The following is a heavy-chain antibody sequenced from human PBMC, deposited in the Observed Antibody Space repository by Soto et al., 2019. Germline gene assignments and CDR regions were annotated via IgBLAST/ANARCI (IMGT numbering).Heavy chain of an antibody. D-gene: IGHD6-13*01. V-gene: IGHV6-1*01. J-gene: IGHJ3*02. CDR3: ARGQQLVRPVAFDI. CDR1: GDSVSSNSAA. Sequence: SQTLSLTCAISGDSVSSNSAAWNWIRQSPSRGLEWLGRTYYRSRWYNDYAVSVKSRITINPDTSKNQFSLQLNSVTPEDTAVYYCARGQQLVRPVAFDIWGQGTMVTVS. CDR2: TYYRSRWYN.